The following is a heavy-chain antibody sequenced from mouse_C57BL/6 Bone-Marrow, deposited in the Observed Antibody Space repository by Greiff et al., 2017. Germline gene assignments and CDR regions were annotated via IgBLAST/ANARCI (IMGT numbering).Heavy chain of an antibody. CDR2: MNPNNGGT. CDR1: GYTFTDYY. CDR3: ALDSSGYGYCFAY. Sequence: EVQLQQSGPELVKPGASVKISCKASGYTFTDYYMNWVKQSNGKSLEWIGDMNPNNGGTSYNQKFKGKATLTVDKYSRTAYMELRSLTSADSAVYYWALDSSGYGYCFAYWGQGTLVTVSA. J-gene: IGHJ3*01. V-gene: IGHV1-26*01. D-gene: IGHD3-2*02.